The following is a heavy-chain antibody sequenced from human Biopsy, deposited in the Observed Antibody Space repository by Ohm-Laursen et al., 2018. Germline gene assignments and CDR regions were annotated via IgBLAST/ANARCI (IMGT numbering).Heavy chain of an antibody. J-gene: IGHJ5*02. CDR3: AREPRIAAVAYFDP. D-gene: IGHD6-13*01. Sequence: SETLSLTCTVSGGSISNYSWSWIRQPAGKGLEWIGRIYSSGSTNYNPSLKSRVTMSVDTSKNQFSLILSSMTAADTAVYYCAREPRIAAVAYFDPWGQGTLVTVSS. CDR2: IYSSGST. CDR1: GGSISNYS. V-gene: IGHV4-4*07.